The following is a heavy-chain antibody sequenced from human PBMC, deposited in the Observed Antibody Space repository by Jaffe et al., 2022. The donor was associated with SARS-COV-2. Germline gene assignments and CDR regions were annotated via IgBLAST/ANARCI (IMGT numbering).Heavy chain of an antibody. V-gene: IGHV4-30-4*01. CDR3: ARVATERGLHLIFDY. CDR1: GGSISSGDYY. Sequence: QVQLQESGPGLVKPSQTLSLTCTVSGGSISSGDYYWSWIRQPPGKGLEWIGYIYYSGSTYYNPSLKSRVTISVDTSKNQFSLKLSSVTAADTAVYYCARVATERGLHLIFDYWGQGTLVTVSS. J-gene: IGHJ4*02. CDR2: IYYSGST. D-gene: IGHD3-16*01.